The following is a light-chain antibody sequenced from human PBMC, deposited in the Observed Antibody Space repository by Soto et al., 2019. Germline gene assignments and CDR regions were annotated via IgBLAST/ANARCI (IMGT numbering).Light chain of an antibody. CDR3: QHLYSFPLS. Sequence: DSQLPQSPSFLSASVGDRLPIPSRAIQALVLYLAWLQQKPGKAPKLLIYAASTLQTGVPSRFSGGGSGTDFALTISSLQPEDFATYYCQHLYSFPLSFGGGTRVEIK. CDR1: QALVLY. CDR2: AAS. J-gene: IGKJ4*01. V-gene: IGKV1-9*01.